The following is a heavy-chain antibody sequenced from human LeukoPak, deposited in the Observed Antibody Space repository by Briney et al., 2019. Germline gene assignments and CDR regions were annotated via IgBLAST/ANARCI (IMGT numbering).Heavy chain of an antibody. CDR1: GDSVSSNSAT. D-gene: IGHD6-13*01. Sequence: SQTLSLTCAISGDSVSSNSATWNWIRQSPSRGLEWLGRTYYRSKWYNGYSVSVKSRITINPDTSENQFSLHLNSVTPEDTAVYYCARGSKGSSPYWYFDLWGRGTLVTVSS. V-gene: IGHV6-1*01. CDR3: ARGSKGSSPYWYFDL. CDR2: TYYRSKWYN. J-gene: IGHJ2*01.